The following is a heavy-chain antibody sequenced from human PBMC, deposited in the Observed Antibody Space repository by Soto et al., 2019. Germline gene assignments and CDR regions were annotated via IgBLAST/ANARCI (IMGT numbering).Heavy chain of an antibody. Sequence: SETLSLTCTVSGGSISSYYWSWIRQPPGKGLEWIGYIYYSGSTNYNPSLKSRVTISVDTSKNHFSLKLSSVTAADTAVYYCARHPDYDFWSGPFDYWGQGTPVTVSS. CDR1: GGSISSYY. CDR3: ARHPDYDFWSGPFDY. J-gene: IGHJ4*02. D-gene: IGHD3-3*01. CDR2: IYYSGST. V-gene: IGHV4-59*08.